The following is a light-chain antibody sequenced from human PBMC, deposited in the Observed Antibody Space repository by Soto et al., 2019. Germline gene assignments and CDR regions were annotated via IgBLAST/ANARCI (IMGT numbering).Light chain of an antibody. CDR3: QHYSLVWA. CDR2: ETS. V-gene: IGKV1-17*03. Sequence: DVQMTQSPSAMSASVGDRVTITCRATQDISRFVAWFQQKPGKAPERLIYETSTLQPGVPSRFSGSGSGTEFTLAISGLQPEDVATYYCQHYSLVWAFGQGTKVDI. J-gene: IGKJ1*01. CDR1: QDISRF.